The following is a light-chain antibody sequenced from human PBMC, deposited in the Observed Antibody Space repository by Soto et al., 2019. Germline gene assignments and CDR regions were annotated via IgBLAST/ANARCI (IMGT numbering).Light chain of an antibody. J-gene: IGKJ1*01. V-gene: IGKV3-15*01. Sequence: EIVMTQSPATPSLSPGERATLSCRASQSVSSKLAWYQQKPGQAPRLLIYGASTRATGIPARFSGSGSGTEFTLTIASLQSEDVAVYYCQQYDNWFWTFGQGTKVDIK. CDR1: QSVSSK. CDR3: QQYDNWFWT. CDR2: GAS.